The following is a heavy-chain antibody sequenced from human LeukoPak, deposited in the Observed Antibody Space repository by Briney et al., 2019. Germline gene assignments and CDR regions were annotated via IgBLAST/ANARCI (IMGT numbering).Heavy chain of an antibody. CDR2: INSDGSST. J-gene: IGHJ4*02. V-gene: IGHV3-74*01. Sequence: GGSLRLSCAASGFTFTTYWMHWVRQAPGKGLVWVSRINSDGSSTTYADSVKGRFTISRDNAKNTLYLQMNSLRAEDTATYYCARVFSGWYFYFDSWGQGTLVTVSS. CDR1: GFTFTTYW. CDR3: ARVFSGWYFYFDS. D-gene: IGHD6-19*01.